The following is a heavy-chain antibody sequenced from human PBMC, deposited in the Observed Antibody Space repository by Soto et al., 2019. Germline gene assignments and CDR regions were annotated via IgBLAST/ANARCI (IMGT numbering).Heavy chain of an antibody. CDR1: GGSISSGGYY. CDR2: IYYSGST. V-gene: IGHV4-31*03. CDR3: ARERAVYGDSDY. Sequence: SETLSLTCTVSGGSISSGGYYWSWIRQHPGKGLEWIGYIYYSGSTYYNPSLKSRATISVDTSKNQFSLKLSSVTAADTAVYYCARERAVYGDSDYWGQGTLVTVSS. D-gene: IGHD4-17*01. J-gene: IGHJ4*02.